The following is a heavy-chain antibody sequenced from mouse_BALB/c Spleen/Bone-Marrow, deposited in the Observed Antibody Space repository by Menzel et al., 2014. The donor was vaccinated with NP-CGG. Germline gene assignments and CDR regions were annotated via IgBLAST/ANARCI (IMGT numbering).Heavy chain of an antibody. CDR2: IIPNSGYS. Sequence: QVQLQQPGAELARPGASVKMSCQASGYTFTRYTMHWEKKRPGQGLEWIGYIIPNSGYSNYNQKFKHKATLTADKSSSTAYMQLSSLTSEDSAVYYCTIRYYAMDYWGQGTSVTVSS. CDR3: TIRYYAMDY. J-gene: IGHJ4*01. D-gene: IGHD1-1*01. CDR1: GYTFTRYT. V-gene: IGHV1-4*01.